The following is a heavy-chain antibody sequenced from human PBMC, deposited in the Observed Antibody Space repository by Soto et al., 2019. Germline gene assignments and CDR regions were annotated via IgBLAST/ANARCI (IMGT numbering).Heavy chain of an antibody. CDR3: ARTGYYYDSKGYDFDY. D-gene: IGHD3-22*01. V-gene: IGHV3-74*01. J-gene: IGHJ4*02. Sequence: WCSLKLSCTASVLTFSIYWMHWFRQAPGTGLIWVSRINTDGSGTTYADSVRGRFTISRDNAKNTVYLQMNSLRAEDTDVYYCARTGYYYDSKGYDFDYWGQGTLVTVSS. CDR1: VLTFSIYW. CDR2: INTDGSGT.